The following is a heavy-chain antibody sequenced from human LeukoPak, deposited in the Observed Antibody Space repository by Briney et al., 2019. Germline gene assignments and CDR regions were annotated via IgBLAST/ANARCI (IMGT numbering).Heavy chain of an antibody. CDR1: GYTFTGYY. J-gene: IGHJ5*02. D-gene: IGHD3-10*01. CDR2: INPNSGGT. V-gene: IGHV1-2*02. CDR3: ARVRGIMVRGVSVRGNWFDP. Sequence: ASVKVSCKASGYTFTGYYMHWVRQAPGQGLEWMGWINPNSGGTNYAQKFQGRVTMTRDTSISTAYMELSRLRSDDTAVYYCARVRGIMVRGVSVRGNWFDPWGQGTLVTVSS.